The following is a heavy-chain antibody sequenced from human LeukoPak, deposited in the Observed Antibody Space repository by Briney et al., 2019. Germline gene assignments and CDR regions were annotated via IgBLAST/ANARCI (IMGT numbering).Heavy chain of an antibody. J-gene: IGHJ6*03. CDR1: GGSISSHY. D-gene: IGHD3-22*01. CDR2: IYYSGNT. Sequence: SETLSLTCTVSGGSISSHYWSWIRQPPGKGLEWIGYIYYSGNTNYNPPLKSRVTISVDTSKNQFSLKLSSVTAEDTAVYYCAREYDSSGYYQNYYYYYMDVWGKGTTVTVSS. V-gene: IGHV4-59*11. CDR3: AREYDSSGYYQNYYYYYMDV.